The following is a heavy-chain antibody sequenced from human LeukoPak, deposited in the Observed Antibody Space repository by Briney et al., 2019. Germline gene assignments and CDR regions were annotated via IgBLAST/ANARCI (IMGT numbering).Heavy chain of an antibody. J-gene: IGHJ6*02. CDR1: GGSFSGYY. CDR3: ARKAYSSSWYVGMDV. D-gene: IGHD6-13*01. V-gene: IGHV4-34*01. CDR2: INHSGST. Sequence: SQTLSLTCAVYGGSFSGYYWSWIRQPPGKGLEWIGEINHSGSTNYNPSLKSRVTISVDTSNNQFSLKLSSVTAADTAVYYCARKAYSSSWYVGMDVWGQGTTVTVSS.